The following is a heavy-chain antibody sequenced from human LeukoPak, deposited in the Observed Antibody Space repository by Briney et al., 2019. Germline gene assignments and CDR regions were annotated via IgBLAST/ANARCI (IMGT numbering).Heavy chain of an antibody. D-gene: IGHD3-10*01. J-gene: IGHJ5*02. Sequence: ASVKVSRKASGGTFSSYAISWVRQAPGQGLEWMGGIIPIFGTANYAQKFQGRVTITADESTSTAYMELSSLRSEDTAVYYCAREARFPPLFDPWGQGTLVTVSS. CDR3: AREARFPPLFDP. CDR1: GGTFSSYA. V-gene: IGHV1-69*13. CDR2: IIPIFGTA.